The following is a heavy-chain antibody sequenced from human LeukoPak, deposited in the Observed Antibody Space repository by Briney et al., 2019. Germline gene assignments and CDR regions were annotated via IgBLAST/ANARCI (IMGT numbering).Heavy chain of an antibody. CDR3: AKDAFYYDSSGYYDGGSFDY. Sequence: GGSLRLSCAASGFTVSGNYMSWVRQAPGKGLEWVSVIYSGGSTYYADSVKGRFTISRDNSKNTLFLQMNSLRAEDTAIYYCAKDAFYYDSSGYYDGGSFDYWGQGTLVTVSS. J-gene: IGHJ4*02. CDR1: GFTVSGNY. D-gene: IGHD3-22*01. CDR2: IYSGGST. V-gene: IGHV3-53*01.